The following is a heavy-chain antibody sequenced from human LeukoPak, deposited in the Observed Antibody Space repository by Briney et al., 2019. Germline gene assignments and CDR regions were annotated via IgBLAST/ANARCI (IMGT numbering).Heavy chain of an antibody. Sequence: GGSLRLSCAASGFTFSSYAMHWVRQAPGKGLEWVAVISYDGSNKYYADSVKGRFTISRDNSKNTLYLQMNSLRAEDTAVYYCAREPEQWLVGLYFDYWGQGTLVTVSS. J-gene: IGHJ4*02. CDR1: GFTFSSYA. CDR3: AREPEQWLVGLYFDY. V-gene: IGHV3-30-3*01. D-gene: IGHD6-19*01. CDR2: ISYDGSNK.